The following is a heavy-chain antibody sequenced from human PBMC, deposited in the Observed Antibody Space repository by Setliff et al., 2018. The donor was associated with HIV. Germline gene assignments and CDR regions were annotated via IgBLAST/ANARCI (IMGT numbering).Heavy chain of an antibody. Sequence: GGSLRLSCTASGFTFGDYAMSWIRQAPGKGLECVCFIRSRVYGGTTDYAAPEKGRFTSSRDDSKNTLYLQMNSLKTEDTAVYYCTTQPNDAFEIWSQGTMVTVSS. D-gene: IGHD2-2*01. J-gene: IGHJ3*02. CDR2: IRSRVYGGTT. V-gene: IGHV3-49*03. CDR3: TTQPNDAFEI. CDR1: GFTFGDYA.